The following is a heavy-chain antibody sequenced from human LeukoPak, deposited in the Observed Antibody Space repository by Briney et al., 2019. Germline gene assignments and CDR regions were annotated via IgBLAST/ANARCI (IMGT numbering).Heavy chain of an antibody. CDR3: TRSPDIDILTGYSRYYFDY. CDR1: GYIFSNYW. J-gene: IGHJ4*02. CDR2: IYPGDSET. Sequence: GESLKISCQASGYIFSNYWIGWVRQMPGKGLEWMAIIYPGDSETKYSPSFQGQVTISVDKSISTTYLQWNSLKASDTAIYYCTRSPDIDILTGYSRYYFDYWGQGTLVTVSS. D-gene: IGHD3-9*01. V-gene: IGHV5-51*01.